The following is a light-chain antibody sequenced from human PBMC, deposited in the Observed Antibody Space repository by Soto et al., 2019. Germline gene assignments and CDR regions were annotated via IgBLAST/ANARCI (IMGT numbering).Light chain of an antibody. V-gene: IGKV1-39*01. J-gene: IGKJ3*01. CDR1: QSISNN. CDR3: QKTYSSST. CDR2: AAS. Sequence: DIQMTQSPSSLSASVGDRVTITCRASQSISNNLNWYHQKPGKPPKLLIFAASTLQSGVPSRFSGGGSGTDFTLTINSLQPEDFATYYCQKTYSSSTFGHGTKVDIK.